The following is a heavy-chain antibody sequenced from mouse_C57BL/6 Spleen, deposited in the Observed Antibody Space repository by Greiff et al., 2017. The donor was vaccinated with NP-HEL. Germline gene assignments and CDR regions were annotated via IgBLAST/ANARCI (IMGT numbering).Heavy chain of an antibody. J-gene: IGHJ2*01. V-gene: IGHV1-64*01. CDR3: AIFITTVVAP. D-gene: IGHD1-1*01. CDR1: GYTFTSYW. CDR2: IHPNSGST. Sequence: QVHVKQSGAELVKPGASVKLSCKASGYTFTSYWMHWVKQRPGQGLEWIGMIHPNSGSTNYNEKFKSKATLTVDKSSSTAYMQLSSLTSEDSAVYYCAIFITTVVAPWGQGTTLTVSS.